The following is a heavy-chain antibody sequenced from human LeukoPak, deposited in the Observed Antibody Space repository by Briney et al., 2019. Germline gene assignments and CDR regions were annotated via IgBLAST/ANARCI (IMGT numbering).Heavy chain of an antibody. CDR3: ARADDSSGLPTNYD. D-gene: IGHD3-22*01. CDR1: GGSISSSNW. Sequence: SETLSLTCAVSGGSISSSNWWSWVRQPPGKGLEWIGYIYYSGSTNYNPSLKSRVTISVDTSKNQFSLKLSSVTAADTAVYYCARADDSSGLPTNYDWGQGTLVTVSS. CDR2: IYYSGST. J-gene: IGHJ4*02. V-gene: IGHV4-4*02.